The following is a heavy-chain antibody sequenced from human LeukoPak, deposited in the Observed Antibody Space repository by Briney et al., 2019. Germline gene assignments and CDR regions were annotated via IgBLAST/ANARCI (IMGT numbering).Heavy chain of an antibody. CDR3: ARRGNYYGSGSNNWFDP. CDR1: GFIVSSNY. CDR2: IYSSGST. D-gene: IGHD3-10*01. Sequence: GGSLRLSCVVSGFIVSSNYMSWVRQAPGKGLEWVSIIYSSGSTYYADSVKGRFTISRDNSKNTLYLQMNSLRAEDTAVYYCARRGNYYGSGSNNWFDPWGQGTLVTVSS. V-gene: IGHV3-66*04. J-gene: IGHJ5*02.